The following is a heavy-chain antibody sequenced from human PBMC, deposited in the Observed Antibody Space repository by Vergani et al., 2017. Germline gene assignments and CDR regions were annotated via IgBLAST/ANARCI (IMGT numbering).Heavy chain of an antibody. CDR3: AIEGVSLYGDSNFDY. D-gene: IGHD4-17*01. J-gene: IGHJ4*02. V-gene: IGHV3-7*03. CDR1: GFTFSSNL. CDR2: IKQDGSEK. Sequence: EVQLVESGGGLVQPGGSLRLSCAASGFTFSSNLMSWVRQAPGKGLEWVANIKQDGSEKYSVDSVKGRFTISRDNAKNSLYLQMNRLRAEDTAVYDCAIEGVSLYGDSNFDYWGQGTLVTVSS.